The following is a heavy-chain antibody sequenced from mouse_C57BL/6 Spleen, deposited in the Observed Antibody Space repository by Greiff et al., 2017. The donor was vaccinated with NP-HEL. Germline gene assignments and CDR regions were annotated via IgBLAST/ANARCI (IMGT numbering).Heavy chain of an antibody. V-gene: IGHV1-5*01. CDR1: GYTFTSYW. D-gene: IGHD1-1*01. CDR3: TPTTVVATRYAMDY. Sequence: EVKVVESGTVLARPGASVKMSCKTSGYTFTSYWMHWVKQRPGQGLEWIGAIYPGNSDTSYNQKFKGKAKLTAVTSASTAYMELSSLTNEDSAVYYCTPTTVVATRYAMDYWGQGTSVTVSS. CDR2: IYPGNSDT. J-gene: IGHJ4*01.